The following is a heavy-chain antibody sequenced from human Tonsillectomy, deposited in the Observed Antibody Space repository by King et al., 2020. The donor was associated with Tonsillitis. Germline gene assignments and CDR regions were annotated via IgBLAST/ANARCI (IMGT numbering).Heavy chain of an antibody. V-gene: IGHV3-33*05. D-gene: IGHD1-1*01. J-gene: IGHJ6*02. CDR3: ARPEVTPPNCYYYGMDV. Sequence: VQLVESGGGVVQPGRSLRLSCAASGFTFSNYGMHWVRQAPGKGLEWVAVISYDGSNKYYADSVKGRFNISRDNSKNTLYLQMNSLRAEDTAVYYCARPEVTPPNCYYYGMDVWGQGTTVTVSS. CDR2: ISYDGSNK. CDR1: GFTFSNYG.